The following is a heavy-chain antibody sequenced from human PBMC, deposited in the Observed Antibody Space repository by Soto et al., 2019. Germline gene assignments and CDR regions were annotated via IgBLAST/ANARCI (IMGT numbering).Heavy chain of an antibody. Sequence: GGSLRLSCIPSGFTFGDYAMIWFRQAPGKGLEWVSFITSKRYGGKTEYAASVKGRFTISRDDSKSVAYLQMNSLRTDDTAVYYCSRLPPNNWGAPLDFWGQGTLVTVSS. CDR1: GFTFGDYA. CDR2: ITSKRYGGKT. CDR3: SRLPPNNWGAPLDF. J-gene: IGHJ4*02. D-gene: IGHD1-26*01. V-gene: IGHV3-49*03.